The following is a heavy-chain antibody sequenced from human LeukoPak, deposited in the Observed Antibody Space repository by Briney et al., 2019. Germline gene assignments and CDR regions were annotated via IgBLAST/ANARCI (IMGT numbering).Heavy chain of an antibody. J-gene: IGHJ3*02. V-gene: IGHV1-24*01. CDR2: FDPEDGET. CDR1: GYTLTELS. D-gene: IGHD5-24*01. CDR3: ATDDQRDGYKPDIRAFDI. Sequence: ASVKVSFKVSGYTLTELSMHWVRQAPGKGLEWMGGFDPEDGETIYAQKFQGRVTMTEDTSTDTAYMELSSLRSEDTAVYYCATDDQRDGYKPDIRAFDIWGQGTMVTVSS.